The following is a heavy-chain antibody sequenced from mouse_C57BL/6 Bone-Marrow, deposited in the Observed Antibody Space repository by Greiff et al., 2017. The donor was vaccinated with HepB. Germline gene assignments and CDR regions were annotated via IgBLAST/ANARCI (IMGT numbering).Heavy chain of an antibody. V-gene: IGHV10-1*01. CDR3: VRHNGSSPGAWFAY. D-gene: IGHD1-1*01. CDR2: IRSKSNNYAT. CDR1: GFSFNTYA. J-gene: IGHJ3*01. Sequence: EVHLVESGGGLVQPKGSLKLSCAASGFSFNTYAMNWVRQAPGKGLEWVARIRSKSNNYATYYADSVKDRFTISRDDSESMLYLQMNNLKTEDTAMYYCVRHNGSSPGAWFAYWGQGTLVTVSA.